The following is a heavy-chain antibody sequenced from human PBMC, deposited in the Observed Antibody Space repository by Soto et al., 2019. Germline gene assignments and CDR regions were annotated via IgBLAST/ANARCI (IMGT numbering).Heavy chain of an antibody. CDR1: GGSISSYY. J-gene: IGHJ4*02. Sequence: QVKLQESGPGLVKPSETLSLTCTVSGGSISSYYWTWIRQPPGKGLEWIGFIYNSGSTHYNPSLRSRVTISVDTSKNQFSLKLRSVTAADTAVYYCASMGYHYGSGSYPLDYWGQGTLVTVSS. CDR2: IYNSGST. D-gene: IGHD3-10*01. V-gene: IGHV4-59*08. CDR3: ASMGYHYGSGSYPLDY.